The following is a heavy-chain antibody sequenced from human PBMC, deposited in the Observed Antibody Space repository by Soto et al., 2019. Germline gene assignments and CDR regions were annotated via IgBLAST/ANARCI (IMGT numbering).Heavy chain of an antibody. CDR1: GGCIDNSHSF. CDR2: VYYSGGT. D-gene: IGHD3-3*01. J-gene: IGHJ4*02. V-gene: IGHV4-39*01. Sequence: NPSETLSLTCDVSGGCIDNSHSFWGWVRQPPGRGLEFLGSVYYSGGTYYSPSLKSRVTVSVDTSKNQVSLRVRSVTVAETAMYYCVRFVEAPPPPTASDSCGPALVLTLSS. CDR3: VRFVEAPPPPTASDS.